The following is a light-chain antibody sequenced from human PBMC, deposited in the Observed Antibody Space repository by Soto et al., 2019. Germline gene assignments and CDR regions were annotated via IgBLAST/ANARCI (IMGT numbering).Light chain of an antibody. CDR2: EVS. CDR3: CSFTTSSTYV. CDR1: SRDVGSYNR. Sequence: QSALTQPSSVSGSPGQSVTISCTGTSRDVGSYNRVSWYQQPPGTAPKVMIYEVSNRPSGVPDRFSGSKSGNTASLTISGLQAEDEADYYCCSFTTSSTYVFGTGTKLTVL. V-gene: IGLV2-18*02. J-gene: IGLJ1*01.